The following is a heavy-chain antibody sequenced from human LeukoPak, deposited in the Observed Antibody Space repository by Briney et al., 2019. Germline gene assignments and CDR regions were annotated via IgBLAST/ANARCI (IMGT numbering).Heavy chain of an antibody. J-gene: IGHJ4*02. CDR2: IREERGQE. V-gene: IGHV3-7*03. Sequence: GGSLRLSCVASGLTVSNHWMSWVRQAPGKGLEWVANIREERGQEYYVDSVKGRFTISKNSAKNSLYLQMNTLRVEDTAMYYCVRIRGEAAIDYWGQGTLVTVST. D-gene: IGHD3-10*01. CDR1: GLTVSNHW. CDR3: VRIRGEAAIDY.